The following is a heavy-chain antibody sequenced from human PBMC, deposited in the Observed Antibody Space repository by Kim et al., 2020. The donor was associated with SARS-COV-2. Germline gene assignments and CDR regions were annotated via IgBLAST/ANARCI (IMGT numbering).Heavy chain of an antibody. J-gene: IGHJ4*02. Sequence: SGPTLVEPTETLTLTCTVSGFSLTDQRMSVSWIRQPPGKALEWLAHIFSSDQTSYNTSLKNRLTISKDISKSQVVLTMTNMDLVDTATYYCARMGNYVWGSLRIGDFDYWGQGTLVTVSS. CDR1: GFSLTDQRMS. CDR3: ARMGNYVWGSLRIGDFDY. CDR2: IFSSDQT. D-gene: IGHD3-16*01. V-gene: IGHV2-26*01.